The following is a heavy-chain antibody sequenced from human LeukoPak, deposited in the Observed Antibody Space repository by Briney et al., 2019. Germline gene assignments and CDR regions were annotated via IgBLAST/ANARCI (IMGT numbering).Heavy chain of an antibody. Sequence: GASVKVSCKASGYTFTSYAMHWVHQAPGQRLEWMGWINAGNGNTKYSQKFQGRVTITRDTSASTAYMELSSLRSEDTAVYYCARDARYSSGWDAYFQHWGQGTLVTVSS. CDR2: INAGNGNT. CDR1: GYTFTSYA. CDR3: ARDARYSSGWDAYFQH. V-gene: IGHV1-3*01. D-gene: IGHD6-19*01. J-gene: IGHJ1*01.